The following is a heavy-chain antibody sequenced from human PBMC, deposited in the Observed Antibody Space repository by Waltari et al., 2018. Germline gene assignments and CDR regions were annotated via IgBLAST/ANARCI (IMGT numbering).Heavy chain of an antibody. V-gene: IGHV4-59*01. CDR2: IYYSGST. Sequence: QVQLQESGPGLVKPSETLSLTCTVSGGSISRYYWSWIRQPPGKGLEWIGYIYYSGSTNYNPSLKRRVTISVDTSKNQFSLKLSSVTAADTAVYYCARAPYIAAARWYFDLWGRGTLVTVSS. CDR1: GGSISRYY. J-gene: IGHJ2*01. D-gene: IGHD6-13*01. CDR3: ARAPYIAAARWYFDL.